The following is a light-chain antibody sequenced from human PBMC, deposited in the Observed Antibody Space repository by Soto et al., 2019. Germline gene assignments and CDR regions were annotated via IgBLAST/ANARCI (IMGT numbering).Light chain of an antibody. V-gene: IGLV2-11*01. CDR1: SGDVGGYNS. CDR3: CSFAGTSYV. J-gene: IGLJ1*01. Sequence: QSALTQPRSVSGSPGQSVTISCTGTSGDVGGYNSVSWYQQHPGKAPKVMIYDVSKRPSGVPDRFSGSKSGNTASLIISGLQAEDEADYYCCSFAGTSYVFGTGTKVTVL. CDR2: DVS.